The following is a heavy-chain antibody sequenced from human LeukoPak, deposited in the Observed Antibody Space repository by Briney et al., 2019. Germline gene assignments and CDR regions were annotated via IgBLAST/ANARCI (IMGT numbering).Heavy chain of an antibody. CDR2: INNSGST. V-gene: IGHV4-34*01. Sequence: KSSETLSLTCAVYGGPFRGYYWSWIRKPPGKGLEWIGEINNSGSTNYNPSLKSRVTISVDTSKNQFSLKLSSVTAADTAVYYCARWEIITIFGIDYWGQGTLVTVSS. CDR1: GGPFRGYY. D-gene: IGHD3-3*01. CDR3: ARWEIITIFGIDY. J-gene: IGHJ4*02.